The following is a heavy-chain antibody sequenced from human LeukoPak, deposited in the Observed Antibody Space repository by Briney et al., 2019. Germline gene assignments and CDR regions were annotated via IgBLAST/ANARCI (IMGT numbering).Heavy chain of an antibody. V-gene: IGHV3-30*04. CDR3: ARTPPSTIFGVVRTREIYYFDY. D-gene: IGHD3-3*01. CDR2: ISYDGSNK. CDR1: GFTFSSYA. J-gene: IGHJ4*02. Sequence: TGGSLRLTCAASGFTFSSYAMHWVRQAPGKGLEWVAVISYDGSNKYYADSVKGRFTISRDNSKNTLYLQMNSLRAEDTAVYYCARTPPSTIFGVVRTREIYYFDYWGQGILVTVSS.